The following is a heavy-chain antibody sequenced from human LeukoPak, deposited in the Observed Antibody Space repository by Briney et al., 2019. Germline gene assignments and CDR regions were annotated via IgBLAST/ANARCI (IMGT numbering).Heavy chain of an antibody. CDR3: ARGSMITFGGVIVTDDAFDI. D-gene: IGHD3-16*02. CDR1: GYSFTSYG. J-gene: IGHJ3*02. V-gene: IGHV1-18*01. Sequence: ALVTVSCKASGYSFTSYGISWVRQAPGQGLEWMGWISAYNGNTNYAQKLQGRVTMTTDTSTSTAYMELRSLRSDDTAVYYCARGSMITFGGVIVTDDAFDIWGQRTMVTVSS. CDR2: ISAYNGNT.